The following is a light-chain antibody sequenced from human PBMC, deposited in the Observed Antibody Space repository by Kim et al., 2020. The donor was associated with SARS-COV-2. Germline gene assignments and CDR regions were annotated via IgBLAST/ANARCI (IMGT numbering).Light chain of an antibody. J-gene: IGKJ1*01. CDR2: DAS. CDR3: QKYNAAPWT. CDR1: QGISNS. Sequence: DIQMTQSLSSLSASVGDRVTITCRASQGISNSLAWYQQKPGNVPKVLIYDASTLHSGVPSRFSGSGSGTDFTLTISSLQPEDVATYYCQKYNAAPWTFGQGTKVDIK. V-gene: IGKV1-27*01.